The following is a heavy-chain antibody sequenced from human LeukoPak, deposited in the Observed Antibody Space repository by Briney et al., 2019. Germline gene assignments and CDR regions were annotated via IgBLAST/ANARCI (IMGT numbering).Heavy chain of an antibody. J-gene: IGHJ4*02. D-gene: IGHD4-17*01. CDR3: ARGIESYGDYGY. CDR2: MYNSGST. CDR1: GGSISGSY. V-gene: IGHV4-59*01. Sequence: SETLSLTCTVSGGSISGSYWSWIRQPPGKGLEWIAYMYNSGSTNYNPSLQSRVTISIDTSKNQFSLKLSSLTAADAAIYYCARGIESYGDYGYWGQGILVTVSS.